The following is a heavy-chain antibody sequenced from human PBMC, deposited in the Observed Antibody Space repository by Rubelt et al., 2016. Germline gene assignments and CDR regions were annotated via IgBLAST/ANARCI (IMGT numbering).Heavy chain of an antibody. J-gene: IGHJ4*02. CDR2: ISTFNGNT. D-gene: IGHD6-6*01. V-gene: IGHV1-18*01. CDR3: ARVRQLSDY. CDR1: GYTFITYG. Sequence: QVQLVQSGNEVTKPGASVRVSCKASGYTFITYGISWVRQAPGQGLEWMGWISTFNGNTKYAQKHQGRVTMTTDTSTATAYMELTNLRSDDTAVYYCARVRQLSDYWGQGTLVTVSS.